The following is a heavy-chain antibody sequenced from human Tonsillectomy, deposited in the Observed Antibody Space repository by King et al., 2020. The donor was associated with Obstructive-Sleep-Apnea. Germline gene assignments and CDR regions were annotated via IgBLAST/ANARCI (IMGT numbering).Heavy chain of an antibody. CDR3: ARANGSGSYWH. Sequence: VQLVESGGGLVKPGGSLRLSCAASGFTFSSYSMNWVRQAPGKGLEWVSSISISINYIYYADSVKGRFTISRDNAKNSLYLQMNSLRADDTAVYYCARANGSGSYWHWGQGTLVTVSS. CDR1: GFTFSSYS. J-gene: IGHJ4*02. D-gene: IGHD3-10*01. V-gene: IGHV3-21*01. CDR2: ISISINYI.